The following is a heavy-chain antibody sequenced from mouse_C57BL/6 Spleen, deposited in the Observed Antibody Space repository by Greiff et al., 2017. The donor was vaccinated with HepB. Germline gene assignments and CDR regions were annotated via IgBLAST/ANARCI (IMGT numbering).Heavy chain of an antibody. CDR2: INPSSGYT. J-gene: IGHJ3*01. D-gene: IGHD3-2*02. Sequence: VQLQQSGAELAKPGASVKLSCKASGYTFTSYWMHWVKQRPGQGLEWIGYINPSSGYTKYNQKFKDKATLTADKSSSTAYMQLSSLTYEDSAVYYCARREDSSGLQFAYWGQGTLVTVSA. V-gene: IGHV1-7*01. CDR3: ARREDSSGLQFAY. CDR1: GYTFTSYW.